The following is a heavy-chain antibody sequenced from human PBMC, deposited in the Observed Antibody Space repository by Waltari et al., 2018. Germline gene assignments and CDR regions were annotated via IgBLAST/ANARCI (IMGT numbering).Heavy chain of an antibody. Sequence: QVHLVESGGGVVQPGGSLRLSCAASGFTFSSYGMHWVRQAPGKGLEWVPFIHDDGSNKYYADSVKGRFTISRDNSKNTLYLQMNSLRAEDTAMYYCVSPLSAAATGEHYWGQGTLVTVSS. CDR3: VSPLSAAATGEHY. D-gene: IGHD6-13*01. CDR2: IHDDGSNK. V-gene: IGHV3-30*02. J-gene: IGHJ4*02. CDR1: GFTFSSYG.